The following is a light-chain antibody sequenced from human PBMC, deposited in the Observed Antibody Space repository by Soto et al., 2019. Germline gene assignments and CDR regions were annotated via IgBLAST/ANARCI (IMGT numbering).Light chain of an antibody. J-gene: IGKJ5*01. CDR2: SAS. CDR3: QQSYGTPIT. V-gene: IGKV1-39*01. CDR1: QTIVTY. Sequence: DIQVTQSPPSLSAAVGDRVTISCRASQTIVTYLIWYQHKPGKAPKLLVYSASTLQSGVPSRFRGSGSGTDFTLTISSLQPDDFATYYCQQSYGTPITFGQGTRLEIK.